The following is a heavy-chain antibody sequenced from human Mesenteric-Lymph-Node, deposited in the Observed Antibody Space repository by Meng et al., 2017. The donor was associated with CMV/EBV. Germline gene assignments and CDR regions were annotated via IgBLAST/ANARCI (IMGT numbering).Heavy chain of an antibody. D-gene: IGHD2-21*01. CDR3: ASDLLGGDPVH. CDR2: IHQTGRT. J-gene: IGHJ1*01. V-gene: IGHV4-34*05. Sequence: RCRVASGSVQKSFWYWIRQPQGKGLELIGEIHQTGRTTYSPSIRNRPSVSLDTSKKQFSLTLNSVTAADTAMYYCASDLLGGDPVHWGQGTLVTVSS. CDR1: SGSVQKSF.